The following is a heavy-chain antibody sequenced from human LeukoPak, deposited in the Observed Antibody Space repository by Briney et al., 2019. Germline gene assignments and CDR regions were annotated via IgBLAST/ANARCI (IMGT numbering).Heavy chain of an antibody. V-gene: IGHV3-7*01. CDR2: INQDGNEK. Sequence: GGSLRLSCAVSGFPFNNYWMSWVRQAPGRGLDWVANINQDGNEKYYVDSVKGRFTISRDNAKNSLYLQMNSLRAEDTALYYCARADWGSVDYWGQGTLVTVSS. CDR1: GFPFNNYW. CDR3: ARADWGSVDY. D-gene: IGHD7-27*01. J-gene: IGHJ4*02.